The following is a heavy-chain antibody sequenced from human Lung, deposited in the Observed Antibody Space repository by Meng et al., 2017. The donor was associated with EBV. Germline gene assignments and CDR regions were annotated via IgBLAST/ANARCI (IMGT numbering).Heavy chain of an antibody. D-gene: IGHD5-18*01. Sequence: QVQLQESGPGLVKPSQTLYLTCTVSGGSISSGGHYWSWIRQHPGKSLEWIGYIYYSGSTYYNPSLKSLVSISVDTSNNQFSLKLSSVTAADTAVYYCARAVDTGYFDYWGQGTLVTVSS. J-gene: IGHJ4*02. CDR2: IYYSGST. CDR1: GGSISSGGHY. V-gene: IGHV4-31*01. CDR3: ARAVDTGYFDY.